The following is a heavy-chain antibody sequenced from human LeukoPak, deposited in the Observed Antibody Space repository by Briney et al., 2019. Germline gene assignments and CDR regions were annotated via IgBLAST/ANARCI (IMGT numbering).Heavy chain of an antibody. CDR3: ARGGHCSTTSCSNYDGMDV. CDR1: GFTFSSYG. J-gene: IGHJ6*02. Sequence: GGSLRLSCAASGFTFSSYGMHWVRQAPGKGLEWVAATWYDGSNKYYADSVKGRFTISRDNSKDALYLQMNSLRAEDTAVYFCARGGHCSTTSCSNYDGMDVWGQGTTLTVSS. CDR2: TWYDGSNK. D-gene: IGHD2-2*01. V-gene: IGHV3-33*01.